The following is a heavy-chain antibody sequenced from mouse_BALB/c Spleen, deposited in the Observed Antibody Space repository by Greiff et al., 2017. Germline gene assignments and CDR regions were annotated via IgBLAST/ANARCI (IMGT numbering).Heavy chain of an antibody. CDR3: ARGLAHYYAMDY. V-gene: IGHV1S126*01. CDR1: GYSFTSYW. J-gene: IGHJ4*01. D-gene: IGHD3-3*01. Sequence: VKLVESGPQLVRPGASVKISCKASGYSFTSYWMHWVKQRPGQGLEWIGMIDPSDSETRLNQKFKDKATLTVDKSSSTAYMQLSSPTSEDSAVYYCARGLAHYYAMDYWGQGTSVTVSS. CDR2: IDPSDSET.